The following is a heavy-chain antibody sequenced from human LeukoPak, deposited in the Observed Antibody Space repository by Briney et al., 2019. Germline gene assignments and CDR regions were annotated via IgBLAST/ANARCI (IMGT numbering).Heavy chain of an antibody. Sequence: GASVKVSCKASGGTFSSYGISWVRQAPGQGLEWMGGIIPIFGTAHYAQKFQGRVTITADESTSTAYMELSSLRSEDAAIYYCARRRTTQSFQHWGQGTLLTVSS. CDR1: GGTFSSYG. D-gene: IGHD1-7*01. CDR2: IIPIFGTA. V-gene: IGHV1-69*13. J-gene: IGHJ1*01. CDR3: ARRRTTQSFQH.